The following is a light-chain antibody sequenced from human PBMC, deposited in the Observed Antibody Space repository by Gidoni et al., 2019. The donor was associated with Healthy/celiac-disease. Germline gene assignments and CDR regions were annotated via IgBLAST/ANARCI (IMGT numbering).Light chain of an antibody. CDR1: QSISSY. CDR3: QQSYSTPRT. CDR2: AAS. Sequence: DIQMTQSPSSLSASVGDRVTITCRASQSISSYLNWYQQKPGKAPKLLIYAASSLQSGVPSRFSGRGSVTDFTLTISSLQPEDFATYYCQQSYSTPRTFGQGTKLEIK. J-gene: IGKJ2*01. V-gene: IGKV1-39*01.